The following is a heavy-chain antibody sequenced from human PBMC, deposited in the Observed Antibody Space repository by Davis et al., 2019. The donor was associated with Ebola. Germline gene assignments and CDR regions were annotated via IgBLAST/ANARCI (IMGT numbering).Heavy chain of an antibody. CDR2: IYYSGST. Sequence: GSLRLSCTVSGGSISSYYWSWIRQPPGKGLEWIGYIYYSGSTNYNPSLKSRVTISVDTSKNQFSLKLSSVTAADTAVYYCARLVALYDNSGYAYLDYWGQGILVTVSS. D-gene: IGHD3-22*01. CDR3: ARLVALYDNSGYAYLDY. V-gene: IGHV4-59*01. J-gene: IGHJ4*02. CDR1: GGSISSYY.